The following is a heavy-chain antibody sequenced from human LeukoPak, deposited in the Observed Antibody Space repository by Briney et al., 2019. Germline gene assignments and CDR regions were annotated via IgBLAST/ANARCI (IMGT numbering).Heavy chain of an antibody. CDR3: ARDMLGHYNWFDP. D-gene: IGHD2-8*01. Sequence: GASLKVACKASGYTFTGYYMHWVRQAPGQGLEWMGWINPNSGGTNYAQKFQGRVTMTRDTSISTAYMELSRLRSDDTAVYYCARDMLGHYNWFDPWGQGTLVTVSS. J-gene: IGHJ5*02. CDR2: INPNSGGT. V-gene: IGHV1-2*02. CDR1: GYTFTGYY.